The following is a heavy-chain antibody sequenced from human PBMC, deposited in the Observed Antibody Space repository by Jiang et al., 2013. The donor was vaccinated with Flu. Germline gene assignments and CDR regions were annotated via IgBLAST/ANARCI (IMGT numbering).Heavy chain of an antibody. Sequence: QTLSLTCAISGDSVSSNSAAWNWIRQSPSRGLEWLGRTYYRSKWYNDYAVSVKSRITINPDTSKNQFSLQLNSVTPEDTAVYYCARAWYYDSSGYPNWFDPWGQGTLVTVSS. CDR2: TYYRSKWYN. V-gene: IGHV6-1*01. CDR1: GDSVSSNSAA. J-gene: IGHJ5*02. CDR3: ARAWYYDSSGYPNWFDP. D-gene: IGHD3-22*01.